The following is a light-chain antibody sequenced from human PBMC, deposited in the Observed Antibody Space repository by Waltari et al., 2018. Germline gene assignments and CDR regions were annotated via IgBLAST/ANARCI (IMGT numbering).Light chain of an antibody. CDR1: PSISSR. V-gene: IGKV1-5*01. Sequence: DIQMTQSPSTLSASVGDRVTITCRASPSISSRLAWYQQKPGKAPKLLIYDASSLESGVPSRFSGSGSGTEFTLTISSLQPDDFATYYCQQYNSYSGTFGQGTKVEIK. J-gene: IGKJ1*01. CDR3: QQYNSYSGT. CDR2: DAS.